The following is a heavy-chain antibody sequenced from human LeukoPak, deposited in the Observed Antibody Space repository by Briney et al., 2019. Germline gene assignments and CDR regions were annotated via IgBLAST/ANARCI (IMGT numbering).Heavy chain of an antibody. CDR1: GFTFSSYS. CDR3: AREGSGSYDY. D-gene: IGHD1-26*01. V-gene: IGHV3-21*01. J-gene: IGHJ4*02. Sequence: PGGSLRLSWAASGFTFSSYSMNWVRQAPGKGLEWVSSISSSSSYIYYADSVKGRFTIPRDNAKNSLYLQMNSLRAEDTAVYYCAREGSGSYDYWGQGTLVTVSS. CDR2: ISSSSSYI.